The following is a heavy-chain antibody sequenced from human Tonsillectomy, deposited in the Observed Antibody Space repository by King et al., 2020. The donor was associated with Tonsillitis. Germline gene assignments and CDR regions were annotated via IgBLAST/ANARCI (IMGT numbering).Heavy chain of an antibody. Sequence: QLVQSGAEVKKPGSSVKVSCKASGGTFSSYAISWVRQAPGQGLEWMGGIIPIFGTANYAQKFQGGVTITADESTSTAYMGRSSLRSEDTAVYYCAGGRDIVVVPAAIVYYYYYGMDVWGQGTTVTVSS. V-gene: IGHV1-69*01. CDR1: GGTFSSYA. CDR2: IIPIFGTA. J-gene: IGHJ6*02. CDR3: AGGRDIVVVPAAIVYYYYYGMDV. D-gene: IGHD2-2*02.